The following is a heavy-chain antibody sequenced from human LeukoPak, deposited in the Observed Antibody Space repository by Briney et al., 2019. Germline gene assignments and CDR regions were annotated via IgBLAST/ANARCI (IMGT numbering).Heavy chain of an antibody. CDR1: GFTFSAYA. J-gene: IGHJ5*02. CDR3: AKHLGWGPSGSNWFDP. V-gene: IGHV3-23*01. D-gene: IGHD6-25*01. CDR2: ISASGSST. Sequence: GGSLRLSCVASGFTFSAYAMGWVRQAPGKGLEWVSGISASGSSTYYADSVEGRFTISRDNSKNTLYLQMNSLRAEDTAVYYCAKHLGWGPSGSNWFDPWGQGTLVTVSS.